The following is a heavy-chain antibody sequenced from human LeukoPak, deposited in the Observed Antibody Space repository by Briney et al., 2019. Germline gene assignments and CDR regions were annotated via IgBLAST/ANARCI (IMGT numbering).Heavy chain of an antibody. CDR3: ARRRTYYYYYYGMDV. Sequence: VASVKVSCKASGYTFTSYDINWVRQATGQGLEWMGWMNPNSGNTGYAQKFQGRVTMTRNTSISTAYMELSSLRSEDTAVYYCARRRTYYYYYYGMDVWGQGTTVTVSS. J-gene: IGHJ6*02. CDR1: GYTFTSYD. CDR2: MNPNSGNT. V-gene: IGHV1-8*01.